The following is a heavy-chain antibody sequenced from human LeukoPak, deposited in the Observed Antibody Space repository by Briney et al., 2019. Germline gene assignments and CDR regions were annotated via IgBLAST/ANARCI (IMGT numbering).Heavy chain of an antibody. D-gene: IGHD6-13*01. CDR1: GCTFSGYA. CDR2: ISGSGGST. CDR3: AKDVGYSSSSNWFDP. J-gene: IGHJ5*02. Sequence: GGSLRLSCAASGCTFSGYAMSWVRQAPGKGLEWVSAISGSGGSTYYADSVKGRFTISRDNSKNTLYLQMNSLRAEDTAVYYCAKDVGYSSSSNWFDPWGQGTLVTVSS. V-gene: IGHV3-23*01.